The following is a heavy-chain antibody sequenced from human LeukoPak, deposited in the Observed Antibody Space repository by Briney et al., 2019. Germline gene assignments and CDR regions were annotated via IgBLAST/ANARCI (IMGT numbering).Heavy chain of an antibody. CDR1: GGSISSSSYY. J-gene: IGHJ2*01. CDR3: ARATPGIAAAGNWYFDL. CDR2: IYYSGST. V-gene: IGHV4-39*07. D-gene: IGHD6-13*01. Sequence: SETLSLTCTVSGGSISSSSYYWGWIRQPPGKGLEWIGSIYYSGSTNYNPSLKSRVTISVDKSKNQFSLKLSSVTAADTAVYYCARATPGIAAAGNWYFDLWGRGTLVTVSS.